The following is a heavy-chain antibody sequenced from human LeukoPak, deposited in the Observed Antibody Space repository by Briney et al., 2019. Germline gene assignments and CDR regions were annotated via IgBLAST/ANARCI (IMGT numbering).Heavy chain of an antibody. J-gene: IGHJ4*02. CDR3: AKDPTYDSSGYYWYYFDY. D-gene: IGHD3-22*01. V-gene: IGHV3-21*01. CDR2: ISSSSSYI. Sequence: GGSLRLSCAASGFTFSSYSMNWVRQAPGKGLEWVSSISSSSSYIYYADSVKGRFTISRDNSKNTLYLQMNSLRAEDTAVYYCAKDPTYDSSGYYWYYFDYWGQGTLVTVSS. CDR1: GFTFSSYS.